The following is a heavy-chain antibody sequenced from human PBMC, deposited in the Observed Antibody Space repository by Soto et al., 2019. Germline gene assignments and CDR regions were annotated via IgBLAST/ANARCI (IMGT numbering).Heavy chain of an antibody. CDR3: AKVLSMELELIS. J-gene: IGHJ5*02. D-gene: IGHD1-7*01. CDR1: GFTFISYA. V-gene: IGHV3-23*01. Sequence: GGSLRLSCAASGFTFISYAMSWVLQAPGKGLEWVSAISGSGGSTYYADSVKGRFTISRDNSKNTLYLQMNSLRAEDTAVYYCAKVLSMELELISWGQGTLLTVSS. CDR2: ISGSGGST.